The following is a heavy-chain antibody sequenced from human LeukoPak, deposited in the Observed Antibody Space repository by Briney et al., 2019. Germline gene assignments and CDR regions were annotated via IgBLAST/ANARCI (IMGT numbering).Heavy chain of an antibody. V-gene: IGHV3-7*01. J-gene: IGHJ5*02. CDR2: IKPDGSAQ. D-gene: IGHD3-22*01. CDR1: GFTFSNSW. CDR3: ANGGTYSSGP. Sequence: GGSLRLSCAASGFTFSNSWMSWVRQAPGKGLEWVAIIKPDGSAQYYVDSVKGRFTISRDNAKNSLFLQINSLRAEDTAVYYCANGGTYSSGPWGQGTLVTVSS.